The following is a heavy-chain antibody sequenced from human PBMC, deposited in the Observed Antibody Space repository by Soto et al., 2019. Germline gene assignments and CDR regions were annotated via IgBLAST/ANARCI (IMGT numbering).Heavy chain of an antibody. D-gene: IGHD3-22*01. CDR3: ARVSGYPNYYGMDV. Sequence: GESLKISFKGSGDSFTSYWMTLVRQIPGKGLEWMGRIDPSDSYTNYSPSFQGHVTISADKSISTAYMQWSSLKASDTAMYYCARVSGYPNYYGMDVWGQGTTVTVSS. V-gene: IGHV5-10-1*01. CDR1: GDSFTSYW. J-gene: IGHJ6*02. CDR2: IDPSDSYT.